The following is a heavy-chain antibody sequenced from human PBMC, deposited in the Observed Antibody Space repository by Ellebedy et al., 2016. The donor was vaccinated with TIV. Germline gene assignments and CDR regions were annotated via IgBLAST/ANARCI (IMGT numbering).Heavy chain of an antibody. CDR2: NNAGNGNT. D-gene: IGHD3-3*01. CDR1: GYTFTTSA. V-gene: IGHV1-3*01. J-gene: IGHJ6*02. Sequence: ASVKVSCKASGYTFTTSAMHWVRQARGHRLEWRGWNNAGNGNTKYSQKFQGRVTITRDTSAGTAYMELSSLRSEDPAVYYCATVKSGVTIFGVADYGMDVWGQGTTVTLSS. CDR3: ATVKSGVTIFGVADYGMDV.